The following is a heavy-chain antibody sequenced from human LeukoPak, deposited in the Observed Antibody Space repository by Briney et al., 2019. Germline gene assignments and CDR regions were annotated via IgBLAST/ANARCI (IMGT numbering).Heavy chain of an antibody. CDR2: IYISGNT. V-gene: IGHV4-4*07. Sequence: PSETLSLTCTVSGXSISSYYWSWIRQPAGKGLEWIGRIYISGNTNYNPSLKSRVTMSLDTSKNQFSLKLSSVTAADTAVYYCARSHGIAVAADAFDIWGQGTMVTVSS. CDR1: GXSISSYY. D-gene: IGHD6-19*01. CDR3: ARSHGIAVAADAFDI. J-gene: IGHJ3*02.